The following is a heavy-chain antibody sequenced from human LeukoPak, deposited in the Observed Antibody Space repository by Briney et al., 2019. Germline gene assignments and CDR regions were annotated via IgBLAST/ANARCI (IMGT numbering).Heavy chain of an antibody. CDR3: AGANDYYDSSGYYSAFDI. Sequence: SQTLSLTCTVSGGSISSGDYYWSWIRQPPGKGLEWTGYIYYSGTTYYNPSLKSRVTISVDTSKNQFSLKLSSVTAADTAVYYCAGANDYYDSSGYYSAFDIWGQGTMVTVSS. J-gene: IGHJ3*02. CDR2: IYYSGTT. CDR1: GGSISSGDYY. V-gene: IGHV4-30-4*08. D-gene: IGHD3-22*01.